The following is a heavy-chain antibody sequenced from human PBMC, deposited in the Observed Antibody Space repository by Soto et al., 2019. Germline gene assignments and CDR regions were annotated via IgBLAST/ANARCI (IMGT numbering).Heavy chain of an antibody. CDR3: ASFFVWFGELPPPQNWFDP. V-gene: IGHV4-39*01. D-gene: IGHD3-10*01. CDR2: VYYSGST. J-gene: IGHJ5*02. CDR1: GGSITSSHFY. Sequence: PSETLSLTCSVSGGSITSSHFYWGRIRQPPGRGLEWIGSVYYSGSTSYNPSLRSRVTISVDTSKNQFSLRLNSVTAADTAVYFFASFFVWFGELPPPQNWFDPWGRGTLVTVSS.